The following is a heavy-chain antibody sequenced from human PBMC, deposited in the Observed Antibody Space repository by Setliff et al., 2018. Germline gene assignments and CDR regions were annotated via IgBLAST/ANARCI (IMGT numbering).Heavy chain of an antibody. D-gene: IGHD6-19*01. CDR3: ASALIRRVAVAGKSQFDY. CDR1: GGFSTHA. V-gene: IGHV1-69*05. J-gene: IGHJ4*01. CDR2: IIPILGTT. Sequence: SVKVSCKASGGFSTHAISWVRQVPGQGLEWMGGIIPILGTTDYAQNFQGRITITTDESTSSAYLEMSNLRSEDTAVYYCASALIRRVAVAGKSQFDYWGQGTLVTVSS.